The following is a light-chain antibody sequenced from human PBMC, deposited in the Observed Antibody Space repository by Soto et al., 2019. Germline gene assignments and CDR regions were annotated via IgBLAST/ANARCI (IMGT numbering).Light chain of an antibody. J-gene: IGKJ2*01. V-gene: IGKV1-39*01. Sequence: DIQLTQSPSSLSASVGDRVTITCRTSQNIATYLLWYRQKPGEAPKLLIYSASILQRGVPSRFSGSGSGTYFSLTISSLQPEDFATYYCQQSYSTLYTFGQGTKVDIK. CDR2: SAS. CDR1: QNIATY. CDR3: QQSYSTLYT.